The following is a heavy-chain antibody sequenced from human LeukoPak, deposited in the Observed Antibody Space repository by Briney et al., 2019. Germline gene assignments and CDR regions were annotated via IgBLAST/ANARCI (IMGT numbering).Heavy chain of an antibody. Sequence: ASVKVSCKASGYTFTSYDINWVRQATGQGLEWMGWMNPNSGNTGYAQKFQGRVTMTRNTSISTAYMELSSLRSEDTAVYYCARSSSWYFTEYFQHWGQGTLVTVSS. D-gene: IGHD6-13*01. CDR2: MNPNSGNT. CDR1: GYTFTSYD. CDR3: ARSSSWYFTEYFQH. V-gene: IGHV1-8*01. J-gene: IGHJ1*01.